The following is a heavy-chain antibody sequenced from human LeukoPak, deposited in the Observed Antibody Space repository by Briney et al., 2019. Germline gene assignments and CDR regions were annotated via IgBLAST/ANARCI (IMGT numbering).Heavy chain of an antibody. V-gene: IGHV4-39*07. Sequence: PSETLSLTCTVSGGSISSSSYYWGWIRQPPAKGLEWIGSIYCSGSTYYNPSLKSRVTISVDTFKNQFSLKLSSVTAADTAVYYCARDLLPDIVATISYFDYWGQGTLVTVSS. J-gene: IGHJ4*02. CDR3: ARDLLPDIVATISYFDY. CDR1: GGSISSSSYY. D-gene: IGHD5-12*01. CDR2: IYCSGST.